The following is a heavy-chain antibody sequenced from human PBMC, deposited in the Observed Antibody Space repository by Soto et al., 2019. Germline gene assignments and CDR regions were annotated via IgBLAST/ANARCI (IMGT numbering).Heavy chain of an antibody. Sequence: SETLSLTCTVSGRSISIYYWSWIRQLPGKGLEWSGYIYYSGSTNYRPSRKSRVTISIDTSKNQFSLKLSSVTAADTAVYYCARLYGDYDNYFDYWGPGTLVTVSS. CDR3: ARLYGDYDNYFDY. D-gene: IGHD4-17*01. CDR2: IYYSGST. V-gene: IGHV4-59*01. CDR1: GRSISIYY. J-gene: IGHJ4*02.